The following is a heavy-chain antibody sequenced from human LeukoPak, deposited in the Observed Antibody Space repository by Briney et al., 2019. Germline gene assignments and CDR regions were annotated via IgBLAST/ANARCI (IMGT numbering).Heavy chain of an antibody. CDR3: AKDGTTETTNYYYAMDV. CDR2: ISIGGSTT. Sequence: GGSLRLSCIGSGFTFSSDEMNWVRQAPGKGLEWVSCISIGGSTTYCADSVKGRFTISRDDAKNSLYLQMNSLRAEDTATYYCAKDGTTETTNYYYAMDVWGQGTTVTVSS. D-gene: IGHD4-17*01. V-gene: IGHV3-48*03. J-gene: IGHJ6*02. CDR1: GFTFSSDE.